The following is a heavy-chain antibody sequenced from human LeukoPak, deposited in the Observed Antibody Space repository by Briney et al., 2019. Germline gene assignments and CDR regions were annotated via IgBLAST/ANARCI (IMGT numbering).Heavy chain of an antibody. CDR2: INTDGSGT. J-gene: IGHJ4*02. CDR1: GFTFRSSW. Sequence: GGSLRLSCAASGFTFRSSWMHWVRQAPGKGLVWVSRINTDGSGTIYADSVKGRFTISRDNAKNTLYLQMNSLRVEDTAVYYCARDTYSRWQTDYWGQGTLVTVSS. D-gene: IGHD4-23*01. V-gene: IGHV3-74*01. CDR3: ARDTYSRWQTDY.